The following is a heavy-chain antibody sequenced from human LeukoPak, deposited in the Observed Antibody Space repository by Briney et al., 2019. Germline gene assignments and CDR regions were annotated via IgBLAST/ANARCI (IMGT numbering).Heavy chain of an antibody. Sequence: SETLSLTCTVSGGSISSGGYYWSWIRQHPGKGLEWIGYIYYSGSTYYNPFLKSRVTISVDTSKNQFSLKLSTVTAADTAVYYCARVYSYGSSVVDYWGQGTLVTVSS. D-gene: IGHD5-18*01. CDR3: ARVYSYGSSVVDY. CDR2: IYYSGST. V-gene: IGHV4-31*03. CDR1: GGSISSGGYY. J-gene: IGHJ4*02.